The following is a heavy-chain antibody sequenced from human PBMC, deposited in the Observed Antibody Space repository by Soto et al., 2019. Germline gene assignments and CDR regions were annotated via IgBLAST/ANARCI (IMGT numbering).Heavy chain of an antibody. Sequence: SETLSLTCTVSGGSISSYYWSWIRQPPGKGLEWIGYIYYSGSTYYNPSLKSRVTISVDTSKNQFSLKLSSVTAADTAVYYCARGTSGDYVARERWFDPWGQGTLVTVSS. D-gene: IGHD4-17*01. CDR2: IYYSGST. CDR1: GGSISSYY. V-gene: IGHV4-59*12. J-gene: IGHJ5*02. CDR3: ARGTSGDYVARERWFDP.